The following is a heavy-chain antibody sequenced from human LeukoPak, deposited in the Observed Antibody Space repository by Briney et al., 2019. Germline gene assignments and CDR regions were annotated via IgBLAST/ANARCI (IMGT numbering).Heavy chain of an antibody. Sequence: ASVKVSCKASGYTFTGYYMHWVRQAPGQGLERMGWINPNSGGTNYAQKFQGWVTMTRDTSISTAYMELSRLRSDDTAVYYCARDSGGSHDAFDIWGQGTMVTVSS. CDR2: INPNSGGT. CDR1: GYTFTGYY. D-gene: IGHD2-15*01. V-gene: IGHV1-2*04. J-gene: IGHJ3*02. CDR3: ARDSGGSHDAFDI.